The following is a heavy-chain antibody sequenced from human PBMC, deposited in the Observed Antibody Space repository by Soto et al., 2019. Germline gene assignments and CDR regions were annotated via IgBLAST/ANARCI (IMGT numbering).Heavy chain of an antibody. V-gene: IGHV5-51*01. J-gene: IGHJ6*02. CDR1: GYSFTSYW. D-gene: IGHD4-17*01. Sequence: PGESLKISCKGSGYSFTSYWIGWVRQMPGKGLEWMGIIYPGDSDTRYSPSSQGHVTISADKSISTAYLQWSSLKASDTAMYYCARITTVTTYYYYGMDVWGQGTTVTVSS. CDR2: IYPGDSDT. CDR3: ARITTVTTYYYYGMDV.